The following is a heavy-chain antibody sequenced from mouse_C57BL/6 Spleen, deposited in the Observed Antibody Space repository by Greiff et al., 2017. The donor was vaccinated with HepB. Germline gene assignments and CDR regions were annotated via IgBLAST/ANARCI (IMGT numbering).Heavy chain of an antibody. CDR1: GYSFTSYY. J-gene: IGHJ4*01. CDR2: IYPGSGNT. Sequence: QVQLKQSGPELVKPGASVKISCKASGYSFTSYYIHWVKQRPGQGLEWIGWIYPGSGNTKYNEKFKGKATLTADTSSNTAYLQLSSLTSEDTAVYYCATSTVVATNAMDYWGQGTSVTVSS. V-gene: IGHV1-66*01. D-gene: IGHD1-1*01. CDR3: ATSTVVATNAMDY.